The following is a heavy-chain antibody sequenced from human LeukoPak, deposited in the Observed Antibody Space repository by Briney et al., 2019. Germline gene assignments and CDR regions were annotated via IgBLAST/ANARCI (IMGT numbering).Heavy chain of an antibody. CDR2: INHSGST. CDR1: GGSISSSSYY. J-gene: IGHJ4*02. D-gene: IGHD3-22*01. V-gene: IGHV4-39*07. CDR3: ARGRYYYDSSGYGYYFDY. Sequence: PSETLSLTCTVSGGSISSSSYYWGWIRQPPGKGLEWIGEINHSGSTNYNPSLKSRVTISVDTSKNQFSLKLSSVTAADTAVYYCARGRYYYDSSGYGYYFDYWGQGTLVTVSS.